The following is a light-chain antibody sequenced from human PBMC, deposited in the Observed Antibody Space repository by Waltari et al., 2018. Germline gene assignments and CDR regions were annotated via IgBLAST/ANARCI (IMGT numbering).Light chain of an antibody. CDR3: QQRNSWPRT. CDR1: QSISTY. Sequence: EIVLTQSPVTLSLSPGERATLSCRASQSISTYLAWYQQKPGQAPRLLIYDASNRATGIPARFSGSGAGTDFTRTISSLESEDFAVYYCQQRNSWPRTFGRGTKVEIK. CDR2: DAS. J-gene: IGKJ4*02. V-gene: IGKV3-11*01.